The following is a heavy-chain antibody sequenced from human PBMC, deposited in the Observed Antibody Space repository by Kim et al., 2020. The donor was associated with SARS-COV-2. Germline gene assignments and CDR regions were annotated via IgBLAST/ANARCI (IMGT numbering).Heavy chain of an antibody. V-gene: IGHV3-30*03. J-gene: IGHJ5*02. CDR1: LFTFNDYG. Sequence: GGSLRLSCAASLFTFNDYGMFWVRQPPGRGLEWVAVISYNGRNKYYANSVKGRFSISRDNSKNTLYLQMNSLRTEDTAVYYCSVDDSGSQLFAVKWFDP. D-gene: IGHD3-10*01. CDR3: SVDDSGSQLFAVKWFDP. CDR2: ISYNGRNK.